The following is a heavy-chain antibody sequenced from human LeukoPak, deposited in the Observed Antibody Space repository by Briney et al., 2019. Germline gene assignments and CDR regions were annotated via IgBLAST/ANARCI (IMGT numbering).Heavy chain of an antibody. D-gene: IGHD5-18*01. V-gene: IGHV1-2*06. Sequence: ASVKVSCKASGYTFTGYYMRWVRQAPGQGLEWMGRINPNSGGTNYAQKFQGRVTMTRDTSISTAYMELSRLRSDDTAVYYCARETNGYSYGEDDAFDIWGQGTMVTVSS. J-gene: IGHJ3*02. CDR3: ARETNGYSYGEDDAFDI. CDR1: GYTFTGYY. CDR2: INPNSGGT.